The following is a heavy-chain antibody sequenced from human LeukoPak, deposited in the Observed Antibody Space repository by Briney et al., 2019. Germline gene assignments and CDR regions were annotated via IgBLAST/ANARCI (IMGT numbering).Heavy chain of an antibody. J-gene: IGHJ4*02. CDR2: IKLDESEK. CDR3: ARDTDGSLDY. CDR1: GFTFSNSW. V-gene: IGHV3-7*01. D-gene: IGHD5-24*01. Sequence: VGCVRLSCAASGFTFSNSWMAWVRQAPGQGLEWVANIKLDESEKHYSASVKGRFTISRDNAKNSLFLQMNGLRAEDSALYYCARDTDGSLDYWGQGTLVTVSS.